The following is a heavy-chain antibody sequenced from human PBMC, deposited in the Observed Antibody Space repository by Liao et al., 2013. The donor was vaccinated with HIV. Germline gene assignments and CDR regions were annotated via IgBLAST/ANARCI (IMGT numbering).Heavy chain of an antibody. J-gene: IGHJ6*03. CDR1: GGSISTYY. D-gene: IGHD6-6*01. Sequence: QVQLQESGPGLVKPSETLSLTCTVSGGSISTYYWSWIRQPAEKGLEWIGRISTGGNTNYNPSLKSRVTMSVDMSRNQFSLTLTSVTAADTAVYYCARGLYSSSSGYYYYYFMDVWGKGTTVTVSS. CDR2: ISTGGNT. V-gene: IGHV4-4*07. CDR3: ARGLYSSSSGYYYYYFMDV.